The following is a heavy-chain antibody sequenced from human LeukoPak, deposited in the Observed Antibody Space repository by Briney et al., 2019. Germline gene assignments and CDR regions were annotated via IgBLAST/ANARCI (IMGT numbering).Heavy chain of an antibody. Sequence: GRSLRLSCAASGLTFDVYAMHWVRQAPGKGLDWVSGISWNSGSIGYADSVKGRFTISRDNAKNSLYLQMNSLRAEDTALYYCAKDYIAAAGAFDIWGQGTMVTVSS. CDR3: AKDYIAAAGAFDI. J-gene: IGHJ3*02. CDR2: ISWNSGSI. V-gene: IGHV3-9*01. D-gene: IGHD6-13*01. CDR1: GLTFDVYA.